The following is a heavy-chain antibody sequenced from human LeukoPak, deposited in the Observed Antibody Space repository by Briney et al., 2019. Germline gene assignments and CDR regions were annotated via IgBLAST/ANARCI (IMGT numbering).Heavy chain of an antibody. CDR3: IKDAGYSAYDSLDS. D-gene: IGHD5-12*01. J-gene: IGHJ4*02. CDR1: GFTFRRYA. V-gene: IGHV3-64D*06. CDR2: ISSNGGNT. Sequence: PGGSLRLSCSASGFTFRRYAMHWVRQALGKGLEYISGISSNGGNTDHADSVKGRFTISRDNSKSTLYLQMSSLRPEDTAVYYCIKDAGYSAYDSLDSWGQGTLVTVSS.